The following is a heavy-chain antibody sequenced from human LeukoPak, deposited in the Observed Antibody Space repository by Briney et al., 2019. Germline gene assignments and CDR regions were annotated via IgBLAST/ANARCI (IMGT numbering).Heavy chain of an antibody. CDR1: GFTFSSYA. J-gene: IGHJ4*02. Sequence: PGGSLRLSCAASGFTFSSYAMSWVRQAPGKGLEWVSAISGSGDSTYYADSVKGQFTISRDNSKNTLYLQMNSLRAEDTAVYYCARDEDGEPSWGQGTLVTVSS. CDR3: ARDEDGEPS. D-gene: IGHD4-17*01. V-gene: IGHV3-23*01. CDR2: ISGSGDST.